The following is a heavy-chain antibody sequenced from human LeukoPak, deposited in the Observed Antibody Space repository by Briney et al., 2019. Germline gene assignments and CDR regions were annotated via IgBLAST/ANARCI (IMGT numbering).Heavy chain of an antibody. CDR1: GFTFTNAW. CDR3: AKGTYYYDSSGYYNWFDP. Sequence: PGGSLRLSCVASGFTFTNAWMSWVRQAPGKGLEWVSAISGSGGSTYYADSVKGRFTISRDNSKNTLYLQMNSLRAEDTAVYYCAKGTYYYDSSGYYNWFDPWGQGTLVTVSS. V-gene: IGHV3-23*01. D-gene: IGHD3-22*01. J-gene: IGHJ5*02. CDR2: ISGSGGST.